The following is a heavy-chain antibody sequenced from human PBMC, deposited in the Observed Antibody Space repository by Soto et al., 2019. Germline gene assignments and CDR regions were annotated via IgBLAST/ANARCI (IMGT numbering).Heavy chain of an antibody. CDR2: IIPILGIA. Sequence: QVQLVQSGAEVKKPGSSVKVSCKASGGTFSSYTISWVRQAPGQGLEWMGRIIPILGIANYAQKFQGSVTITTDKSTSTAYMELSSMRSEDTAVYYCARDGRGYVVATIESYGMDVWGQGTTVTVSS. CDR3: ARDGRGYVVATIESYGMDV. J-gene: IGHJ6*02. D-gene: IGHD5-12*01. V-gene: IGHV1-69*08. CDR1: GGTFSSYT.